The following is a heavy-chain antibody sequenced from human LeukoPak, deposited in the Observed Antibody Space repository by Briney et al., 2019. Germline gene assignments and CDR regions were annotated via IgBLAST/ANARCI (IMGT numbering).Heavy chain of an antibody. V-gene: IGHV3-21*01. CDR1: GFTFSSYS. D-gene: IGHD5-18*01. Sequence: PGGSLRLSCAASGFTFSSYSMNWVRQAPGKGLEWVSPISSSSSYIYYADSVKGRFTISRDNAKNSLYLQMNSLRAEDTAVYYCARNKKGDRYTYGHDYWGQGTLVTVSS. CDR2: ISSSSSYI. J-gene: IGHJ4*02. CDR3: ARNKKGDRYTYGHDY.